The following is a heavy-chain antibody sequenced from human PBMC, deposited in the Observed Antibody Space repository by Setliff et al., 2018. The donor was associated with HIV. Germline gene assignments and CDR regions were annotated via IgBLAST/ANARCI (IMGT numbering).Heavy chain of an antibody. CDR2: INPNSGGT. V-gene: IGHV1-2*02. J-gene: IGHJ4*02. CDR3: ARTLPQYTNLFDY. CDR1: GFTFSDYY. D-gene: IGHD5-18*01. Sequence: ASVKVSCKASGFTFSDYYMHWVRQAPGQGLEWMGWINPNSGGTNYAQKFQGRVTMTRDTSISTAYMELSRLRSDDTAVYYCARTLPQYTNLFDYWGQGTLVTVSS.